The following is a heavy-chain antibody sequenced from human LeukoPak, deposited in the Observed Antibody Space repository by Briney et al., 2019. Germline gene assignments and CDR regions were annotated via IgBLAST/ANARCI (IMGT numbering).Heavy chain of an antibody. CDR3: ATGGQGGGWYTN. D-gene: IGHD6-19*01. V-gene: IGHV1-24*01. CDR2: FDPEDGET. J-gene: IGHJ4*02. CDR1: GYTLTELS. Sequence: ASVKVSCKASGYTLTELSMHWVRQAPGKGLEWRGGFDPEDGETIYAQKFQGRVTMTEDTSTATAYMELSSLRSEDTAVYYCATGGQGGGWYTNWGQGTLVTVSS.